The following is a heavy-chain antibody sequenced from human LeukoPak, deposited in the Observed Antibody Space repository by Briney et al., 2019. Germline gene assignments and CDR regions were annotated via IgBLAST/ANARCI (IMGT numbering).Heavy chain of an antibody. Sequence: ASVKVSCKVSGYTLTELSMHWVRQARGKGVEWMGGFDPEDGETIYAQKFQGRVTMTEDTSTDTAYMDLSRLRSEDTAVYYCATTDPSGSSMGGTWFDPWGQGTLVTVSS. V-gene: IGHV1-24*01. CDR1: GYTLTELS. CDR2: FDPEDGET. D-gene: IGHD1-26*01. CDR3: ATTDPSGSSMGGTWFDP. J-gene: IGHJ5*02.